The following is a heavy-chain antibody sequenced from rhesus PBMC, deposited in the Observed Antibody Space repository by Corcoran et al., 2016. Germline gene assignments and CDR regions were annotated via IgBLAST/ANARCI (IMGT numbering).Heavy chain of an antibody. Sequence: EVQLVESGGGLVQPGGSLRLSCEASGLTFSNVRLNWVRQAPGKGLEWVGRIKTKADGGTADYAASVKGRFTISRDDSKNTLYLEMNSLKSEDTAVYYCTTILQYWGQGVLVTVSS. CDR2: IKTKADGGTA. D-gene: IGHD1-1*01. CDR1: GLTFSNVR. CDR3: TTILQY. V-gene: IGHV3-30*01. J-gene: IGHJ4*01.